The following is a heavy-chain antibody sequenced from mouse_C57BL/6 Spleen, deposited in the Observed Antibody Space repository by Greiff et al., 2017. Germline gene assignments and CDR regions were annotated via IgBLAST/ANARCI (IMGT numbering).Heavy chain of an antibody. CDR1: GFNIKDDY. Sequence: VQLQQSGAELVRPGASVKLSCTASGFNIKDDYMHWVKQRPEQGLEWIGWIDPENGDTEYASKFQGKATITADTSSNTADLQLSSLTSEDTAVYYCTRGMTTRGFAYWGQGTLVTVSA. CDR3: TRGMTTRGFAY. V-gene: IGHV14-4*01. CDR2: IDPENGDT. J-gene: IGHJ3*01.